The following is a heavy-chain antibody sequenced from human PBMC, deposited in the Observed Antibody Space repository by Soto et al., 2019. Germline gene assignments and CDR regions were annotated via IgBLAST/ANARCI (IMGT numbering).Heavy chain of an antibody. D-gene: IGHD2-15*01. CDR3: ARDGSRTLYYYYGMDV. J-gene: IGHJ6*02. Sequence: ASVKVSCKASGYTFTGYYMHWVRQAPGQGLEWMGWINPNSGGTNYAQKFQGRVTMTRDTSISTAYMELSRLRSDDTAVYYCARDGSRTLYYYYGMDVWGQGTTVTVSS. V-gene: IGHV1-2*02. CDR2: INPNSGGT. CDR1: GYTFTGYY.